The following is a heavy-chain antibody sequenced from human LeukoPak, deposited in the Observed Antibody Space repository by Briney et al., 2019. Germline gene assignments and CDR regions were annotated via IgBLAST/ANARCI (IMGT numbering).Heavy chain of an antibody. D-gene: IGHD2-8*01. CDR2: ISAYNGNT. Sequence: EASVTVSCKASGYTFTSYGISWVRQAPGQGLEWMGWISAYNGNTNYAQKLQGRVTMTTDTSTSTAYMELRSLRSDDTAVYYCARDLYPAGPSDYWGQGTLVTVSS. V-gene: IGHV1-18*01. J-gene: IGHJ4*02. CDR1: GYTFTSYG. CDR3: ARDLYPAGPSDY.